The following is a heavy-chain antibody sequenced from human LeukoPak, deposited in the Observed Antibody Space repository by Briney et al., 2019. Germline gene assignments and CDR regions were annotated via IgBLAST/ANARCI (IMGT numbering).Heavy chain of an antibody. J-gene: IGHJ2*01. Sequence: SVKVSCKASGGTFSSYTISWVRQAPGRGLEWMGRIIPILGIANYAQKFQGRVTITADRSTSTAYMELSSLRSEDTAVYYCARGYYDSSGFWYFDLWGRGTLVTVSS. CDR2: IIPILGIA. V-gene: IGHV1-69*02. CDR1: GGTFSSYT. D-gene: IGHD3-22*01. CDR3: ARGYYDSSGFWYFDL.